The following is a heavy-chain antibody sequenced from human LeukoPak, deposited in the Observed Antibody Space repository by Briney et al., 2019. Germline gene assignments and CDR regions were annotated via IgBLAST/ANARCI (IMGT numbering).Heavy chain of an antibody. J-gene: IGHJ4*02. CDR1: GGSISSYY. CDR3: ARTGMIDLDY. D-gene: IGHD3-22*01. V-gene: IGHV4-59*08. Sequence: PSETLSLTCTVSGGSISSYYWSWIRQPPGKGLEWIGYIYYSGSTNYNPSLKSRVTISVDTSKNQFSLKLSSVTAADTAVYYCARTGMIDLDYWGQGTLVTASS. CDR2: IYYSGST.